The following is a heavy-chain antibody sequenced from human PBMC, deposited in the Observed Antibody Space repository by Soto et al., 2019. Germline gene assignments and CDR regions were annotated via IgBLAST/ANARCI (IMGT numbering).Heavy chain of an antibody. CDR1: GFTFSAYS. J-gene: IGHJ4*02. Sequence: PGGSLRLSCAASGFTFSAYSFHWVRQTPGKGLEWVALISNDGNNKYYADSVNGRFTISRDNSKNTLYLRMNSLRAEDTAVYYCARAHKDYDILTGFSTHFDYWGQGTLVTVSS. CDR3: ARAHKDYDILTGFSTHFDY. CDR2: ISNDGNNK. D-gene: IGHD3-9*01. V-gene: IGHV3-30-3*01.